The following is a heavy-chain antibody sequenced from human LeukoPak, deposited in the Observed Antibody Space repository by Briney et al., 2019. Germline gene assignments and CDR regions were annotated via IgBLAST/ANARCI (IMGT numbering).Heavy chain of an antibody. V-gene: IGHV3-21*01. J-gene: IGHJ4*02. CDR3: ARDTPGRSMDYFDY. CDR1: GGSISSSS. D-gene: IGHD1-14*01. Sequence: KPSETLSLTCTVSGGSISSSSYYWGWIRQPPGKGLEWVSSISSSSSYIYYADSVKGRFTISRDNAKNSLYLQMNSLRAEDTAVYYCARDTPGRSMDYFDYWGQGTLVTVSS. CDR2: ISSSSSYI.